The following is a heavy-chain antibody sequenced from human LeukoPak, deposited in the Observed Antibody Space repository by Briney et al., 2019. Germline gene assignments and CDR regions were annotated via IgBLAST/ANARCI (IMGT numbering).Heavy chain of an antibody. CDR1: GFTFSDYY. CDR2: ISSGSTI. CDR3: ARDFVVGYSYPAY. D-gene: IGHD5-18*01. J-gene: IGHJ4*02. V-gene: IGHV3-11*01. Sequence: GGSLRLSCAASGFTFSDYYMSWIRQAPGKGLEWVSYISSGSTIYYADSVKGRFTIPRDNAKNSLYLQMNSLRAEDTAVYYCARDFVVGYSYPAYWGQGTLVTVSS.